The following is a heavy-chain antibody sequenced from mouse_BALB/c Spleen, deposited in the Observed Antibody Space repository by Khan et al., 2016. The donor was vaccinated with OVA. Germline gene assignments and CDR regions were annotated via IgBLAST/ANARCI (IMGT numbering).Heavy chain of an antibody. Sequence: VQLQESGPGLVKPSQSLFLACSITGFPITSGYYWIWIRQSPGKPLEWMGYITHSGETFYNPSLQSPISITRETSKNQFFLQLNSVTTEDTAMYYCAGDYDGYWYFDVWGVGTTVTVSS. CDR3: AGDYDGYWYFDV. J-gene: IGHJ1*01. CDR2: ITHSGET. D-gene: IGHD2-3*01. CDR1: GFPITSGYY. V-gene: IGHV12-3*02.